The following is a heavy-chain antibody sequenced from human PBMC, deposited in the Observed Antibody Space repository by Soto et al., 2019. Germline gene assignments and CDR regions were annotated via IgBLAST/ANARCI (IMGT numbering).Heavy chain of an antibody. V-gene: IGHV3-7*03. CDR3: VKDGGYCSSATCYSPRNHYFDA. D-gene: IGHD2-2*01. CDR2: IKFDGSEK. J-gene: IGHJ5*02. CDR1: GFDFSVYW. Sequence: LRLSCAASGFDFSVYWMSWVRQAPGKGPEWVANIKFDGSEKQYVDSVKGRFTISRDNARNSVFLQMNSLRAGDTAVYYCVKDGGYCSSATCYSPRNHYFDAWGQGTLVTVSS.